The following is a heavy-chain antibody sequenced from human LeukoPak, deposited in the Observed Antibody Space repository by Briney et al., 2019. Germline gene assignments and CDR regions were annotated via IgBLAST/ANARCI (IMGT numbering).Heavy chain of an antibody. CDR2: ISGSGGST. Sequence: PGGSLRLSCAASGFTFSSYAMSWVRQAPGKGLEWVSAISGSGGSTYYADSVKGRFTISRDNSKNTLYLQMNSLRAEDTAVYYCAKVSARVISREYFDLWGRGTLVTVSS. J-gene: IGHJ2*01. CDR1: GFTFSSYA. V-gene: IGHV3-23*01. CDR3: AKVSARVISREYFDL. D-gene: IGHD3-22*01.